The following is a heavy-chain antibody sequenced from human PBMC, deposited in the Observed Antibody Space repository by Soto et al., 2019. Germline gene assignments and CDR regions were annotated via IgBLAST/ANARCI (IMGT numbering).Heavy chain of an antibody. Sequence: QVQLQESGPGLVKPSETLSLTCSVSGGSVSSGSYYWSWIRQPPGKGLEWIGYIYYSGSTNYNPSLKSRVTISVDTSKNQFSLKLSSVTAADTAVYYCARDHSTSAYYYSGVDVWGQGTTVTVSS. CDR3: ARDHSTSAYYYSGVDV. D-gene: IGHD2-21*01. CDR1: GGSVSSGSYY. V-gene: IGHV4-61*01. CDR2: IYYSGST. J-gene: IGHJ6*02.